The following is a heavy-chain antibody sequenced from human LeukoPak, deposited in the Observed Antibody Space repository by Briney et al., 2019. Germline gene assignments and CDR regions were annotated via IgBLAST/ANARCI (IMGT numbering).Heavy chain of an antibody. J-gene: IGHJ4*02. Sequence: ASVKVSCKASGYSFTGYYIQWVRQAPGQGLEWLGRINPNSGDTNYAQKSQGRVTMTRDTSVSTVYMELTRLRSDGTAVYYCARVTNSGWYTDFWGQGTLITVSS. CDR1: GYSFTGYY. CDR3: ARVTNSGWYTDF. V-gene: IGHV1-2*06. CDR2: INPNSGDT. D-gene: IGHD6-19*01.